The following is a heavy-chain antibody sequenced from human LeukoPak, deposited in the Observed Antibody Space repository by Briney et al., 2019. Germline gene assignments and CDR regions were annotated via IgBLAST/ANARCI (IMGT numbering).Heavy chain of an antibody. Sequence: SETLSLTCAVSGGSINSHYWGWIRQPPGKGLQWIGDIYYTGKNNYNPPLKSRVTISLDTSKDHLSLNLTSVLAADTAIYYCVRRDSRWNYFDYWGQGILVTVSS. CDR3: VRRDSRWNYFDY. V-gene: IGHV4-59*08. CDR1: GGSINSHY. J-gene: IGHJ4*02. CDR2: IYYTGKN. D-gene: IGHD5-12*01.